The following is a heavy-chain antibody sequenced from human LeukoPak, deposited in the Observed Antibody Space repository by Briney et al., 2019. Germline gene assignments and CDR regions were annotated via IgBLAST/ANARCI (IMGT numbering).Heavy chain of an antibody. Sequence: SVKVSCKASGGTFSSYAISWVRQAPGQGLEWMGGIIPIFGTANYAQRFQGRVTITADESTSTAYIELSSLRSEDTAVYYCARDGRDSSGYYGWFDPWGQGTLVTVSS. CDR2: IIPIFGTA. J-gene: IGHJ5*02. CDR3: ARDGRDSSGYYGWFDP. D-gene: IGHD3-22*01. V-gene: IGHV1-69*13. CDR1: GGTFSSYA.